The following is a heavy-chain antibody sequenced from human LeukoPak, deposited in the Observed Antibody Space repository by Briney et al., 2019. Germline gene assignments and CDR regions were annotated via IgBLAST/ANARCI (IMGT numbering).Heavy chain of an antibody. J-gene: IGHJ4*02. Sequence: PGGSLRLSCAASGFSFSSYAMSWVRQAPGKGLEWVSVISGSGGSTYYADSVKGRFTISRDNSKNTLYLQMNSLRAEDTAVYYSTKDRLRYFDWLPFDYWGQGTLVTVSS. CDR3: TKDRLRYFDWLPFDY. V-gene: IGHV3-23*01. CDR2: ISGSGGST. D-gene: IGHD3-9*01. CDR1: GFSFSSYA.